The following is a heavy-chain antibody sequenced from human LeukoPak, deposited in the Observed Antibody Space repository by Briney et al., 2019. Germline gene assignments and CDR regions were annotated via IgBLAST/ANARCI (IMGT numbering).Heavy chain of an antibody. Sequence: QPGGSLRLSCAASGFTFSNYAMRWVRQAPGKGLEWVSGISGSGDSTYYADSVKGRFTISRDNSKNTLYLRMNSLRAEDTAVYYCARRSGIAVAGAFDYWGQGTLVTVSS. D-gene: IGHD6-19*01. J-gene: IGHJ4*02. CDR2: ISGSGDST. CDR1: GFTFSNYA. CDR3: ARRSGIAVAGAFDY. V-gene: IGHV3-23*01.